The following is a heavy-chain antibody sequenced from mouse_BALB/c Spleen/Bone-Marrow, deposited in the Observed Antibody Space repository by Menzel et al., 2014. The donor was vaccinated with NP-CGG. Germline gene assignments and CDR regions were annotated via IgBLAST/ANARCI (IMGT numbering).Heavy chain of an antibody. V-gene: IGHV1S81*02. CDR1: GYTFTSYW. J-gene: IGHJ4*01. D-gene: IGHD1-1*01. Sequence: VQLQQSGAELVKPGASVKLSCKASGYTFTSYWMYWVIQRPGQGLEWIGEINPRSGRTNYNEKFKSRATLTVDKSSSTAYMQFSSLTSEDSAVYYCARGLYGAMDYWGQGTSVTVSS. CDR3: ARGLYGAMDY. CDR2: INPRSGRT.